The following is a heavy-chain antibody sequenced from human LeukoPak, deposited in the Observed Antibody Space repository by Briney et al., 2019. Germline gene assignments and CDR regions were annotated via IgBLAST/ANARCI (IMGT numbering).Heavy chain of an antibody. V-gene: IGHV4-39*01. CDR2: IYYSGTT. Sequence: SETLSLTCTVSGGSISSGTYYWSWIRQPPGKGPEWIGYIYYSGTTYYNPSLKSRVTISVDTSRNQFSLKLSSVTAADTAVYYCARHKFYPEDWFDPWGQGTLVTVSS. J-gene: IGHJ5*02. D-gene: IGHD3-3*01. CDR3: ARHKFYPEDWFDP. CDR1: GGSISSGTYY.